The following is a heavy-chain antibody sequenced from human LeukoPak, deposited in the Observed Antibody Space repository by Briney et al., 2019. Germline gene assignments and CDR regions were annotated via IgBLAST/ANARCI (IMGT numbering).Heavy chain of an antibody. CDR2: ISSSSSYI. Sequence: PGESLRLSCAASGFTFSNYWMHWVRQAPGKGLEWVSSISSSSSYIYYADSVKGRFTVSRDNAKNSLYLQMNSLRAEDTAVYYCARGGGDGLDYWGQGTLVTVSS. CDR3: ARGGGDGLDY. J-gene: IGHJ4*02. CDR1: GFTFSNYW. D-gene: IGHD2-21*02. V-gene: IGHV3-21*01.